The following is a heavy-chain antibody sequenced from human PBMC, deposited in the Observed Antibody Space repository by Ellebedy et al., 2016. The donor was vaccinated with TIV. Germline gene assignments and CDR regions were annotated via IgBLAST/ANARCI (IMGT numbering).Heavy chain of an antibody. CDR3: ARSADGSGIRYIQH. D-gene: IGHD3-22*01. V-gene: IGHV4-4*02. Sequence: SETLSLTCAVSGGSMRSGYWWSWVRQPPGKGLEWIGEINHSGSTNYNPSLKSRVTISVDKSKNQFSLKLTSVTAADTAVYYCARSADGSGIRYIQHWGQGTLVTVSS. CDR1: GGSMRSGYW. J-gene: IGHJ1*01. CDR2: INHSGST.